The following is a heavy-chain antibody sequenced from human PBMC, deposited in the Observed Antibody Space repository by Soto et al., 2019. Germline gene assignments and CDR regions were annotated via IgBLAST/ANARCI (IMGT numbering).Heavy chain of an antibody. D-gene: IGHD3-16*01. CDR3: ARDALPGDSRNWFDP. CDR1: GFSFSIYA. V-gene: IGHV3-30-3*01. CDR2: IPYDGSDK. Sequence: QVQLVESGGGVVQPGRSLRLSCAASGFSFSIYAMHWVRQAPGKGLEWLAVIPYDGSDKYYAESVKGRFTISRDNSKNTLYLQMNSLRAEDTAVYYCARDALPGDSRNWFDPWGQGTLDIVSS. J-gene: IGHJ5*02.